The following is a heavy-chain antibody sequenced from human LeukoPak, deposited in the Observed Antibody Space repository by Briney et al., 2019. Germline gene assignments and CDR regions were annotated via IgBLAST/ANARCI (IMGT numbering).Heavy chain of an antibody. V-gene: IGHV3-23*01. Sequence: GGSLRLSCAASGFTFSSYAMSWVRQAPGKGLEWVSAISGSGGSTNYADSVKGRFTISRDNAKNSLYLQMNSLRAEDTAVYYCARVSGYYGYFDYWGQGTLVTVSS. CDR3: ARVSGYYGYFDY. J-gene: IGHJ4*02. CDR1: GFTFSSYA. D-gene: IGHD3-22*01. CDR2: ISGSGGST.